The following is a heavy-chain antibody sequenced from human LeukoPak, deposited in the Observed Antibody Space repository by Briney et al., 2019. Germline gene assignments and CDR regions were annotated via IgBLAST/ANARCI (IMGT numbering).Heavy chain of an antibody. CDR3: ARAPDGYTKFYFDF. CDR1: GGTFSSYA. Sequence: GASVKVSCKVPGGTFSSYAFTWVRQAPGRGLQWVGRIIPILGTTYYARNLQGRVTITADKPTTTIYMELSSLRSEDTALYFCARAPDGYTKFYFDFWGQGTLVTVSS. J-gene: IGHJ4*02. V-gene: IGHV1-69*04. D-gene: IGHD5-24*01. CDR2: IIPILGTT.